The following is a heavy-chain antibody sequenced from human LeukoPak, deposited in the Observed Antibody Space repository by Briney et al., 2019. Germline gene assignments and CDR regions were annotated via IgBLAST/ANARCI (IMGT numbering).Heavy chain of an antibody. D-gene: IGHD6-19*01. V-gene: IGHV3-48*01. CDR2: ITGSSSSK. CDR1: GFTFSDYD. CDR3: ARPTTSGWYPH. Sequence: PGGSLRLSCAASGFTFSDYDMNRIRQAPGTGLEWVSYITGSSSSKYYADSVKGRFTISRDNAKNSLYLQMNSLRAEDTAVYYCARPTTSGWYPHWGQGTMVTVSS. J-gene: IGHJ3*01.